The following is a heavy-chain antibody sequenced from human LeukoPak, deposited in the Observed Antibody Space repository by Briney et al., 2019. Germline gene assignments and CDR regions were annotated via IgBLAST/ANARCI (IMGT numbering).Heavy chain of an antibody. D-gene: IGHD3/OR15-3a*01. CDR2: INSNGGST. V-gene: IGHV3-64D*06. CDR3: VKGTGTKYYYYGMDV. J-gene: IGHJ6*02. Sequence: PGGSLRLSCAASGFTFSSYAMSWVRQAPGKGLEYVAGINSNGGSTYYADSVKGRFTMSGDNSKNTLYLQMSSLRAEDTAVYYCVKGTGTKYYYYGMDVWGQGTTVTVSS. CDR1: GFTFSSYA.